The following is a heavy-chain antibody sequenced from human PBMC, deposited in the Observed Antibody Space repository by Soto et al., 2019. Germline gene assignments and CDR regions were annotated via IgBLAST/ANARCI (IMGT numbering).Heavy chain of an antibody. CDR1: GFTFSSYA. Sequence: PGGSLRLPCAASGFTFSSYAMSWVRQAPGKGLEWVSAISGSGGSTYYADSVKGRFTISRDNSKNTLYLQMNSLRAEATAVYYCAKDKKIRFLSDDWFDTWGQGARVTVSS. CDR2: ISGSGGST. J-gene: IGHJ5*02. CDR3: AKDKKIRFLSDDWFDT. D-gene: IGHD3-3*01. V-gene: IGHV3-23*01.